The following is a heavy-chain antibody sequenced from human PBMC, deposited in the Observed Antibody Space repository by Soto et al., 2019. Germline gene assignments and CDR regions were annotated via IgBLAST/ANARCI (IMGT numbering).Heavy chain of an antibody. J-gene: IGHJ4*02. CDR3: ARDDPKMLLDY. Sequence: TLSLTCTVSGGSISSSSYYWGWIRQPPGKGLEWIGNIYYSGSTYYNPSLKSRVTISVDTSKNQFSLKLTSVTAADTAVYYCARDDPKMLLDYWGEGTLVTVSS. CDR2: IYYSGST. CDR1: GGSISSSSYY. V-gene: IGHV4-39*02. D-gene: IGHD2-15*01.